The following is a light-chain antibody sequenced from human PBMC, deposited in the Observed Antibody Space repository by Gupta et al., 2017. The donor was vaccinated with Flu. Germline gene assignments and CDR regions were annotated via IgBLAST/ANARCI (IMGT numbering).Light chain of an antibody. CDR2: WAS. CDR1: QSVLYSSNNKNY. Sequence: DIVMTQSPDSLAVSLGERATINCKSSQSVLYSSNNKNYLAWYQQKPGQPPKLLMYWASTRESGVPDRFSGSGSGTDFTLTISSLQAEDVAVYYCQQYDSTSEYTFGQGTKLEIK. J-gene: IGKJ2*01. CDR3: QQYDSTSEYT. V-gene: IGKV4-1*01.